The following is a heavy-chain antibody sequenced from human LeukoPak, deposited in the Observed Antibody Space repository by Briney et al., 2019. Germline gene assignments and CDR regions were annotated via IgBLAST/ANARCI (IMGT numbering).Heavy chain of an antibody. CDR3: ARSQQRITIFGVVITESAFDI. D-gene: IGHD3-3*01. Sequence: SETLSLTCAVYGGSFSGYYWSWIRQPPGKGREWIGEINHSGSTNYNPSLKSRVTISVDTSKNQFSLKLSSVTAADTAVYYCARSQQRITIFGVVITESAFDIWGQGTMVTVSS. CDR1: GGSFSGYY. CDR2: INHSGST. V-gene: IGHV4-34*01. J-gene: IGHJ3*02.